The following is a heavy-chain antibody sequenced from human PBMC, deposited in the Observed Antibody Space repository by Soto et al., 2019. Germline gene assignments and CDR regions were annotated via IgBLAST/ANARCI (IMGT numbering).Heavy chain of an antibody. Sequence: EVQVLESGGGLVQPGGSLRLSCAGSGFTFINYAMNWVRQAPGKGLEWVSSISGGGDAAFFPDSVRGRFPISRDNSKNTVTLQMNSLGVDDTAVYYCARKILGSTTRPNYWYFDLWGRGTLVTVPS. CDR1: GFTFINYA. CDR3: ARKILGSTTRPNYWYFDL. V-gene: IGHV3-23*01. CDR2: ISGGGDAA. D-gene: IGHD7-27*01. J-gene: IGHJ2*01.